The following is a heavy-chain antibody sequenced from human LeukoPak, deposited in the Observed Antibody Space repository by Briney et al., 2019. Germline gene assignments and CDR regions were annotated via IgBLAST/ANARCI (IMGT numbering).Heavy chain of an antibody. D-gene: IGHD3-9*01. J-gene: IGHJ6*03. Sequence: PSETLSLTCTVSGGSISSYYWSWIRQPPGKGLEWIGYIYYSGSTNYNPSLKSRVTISVDTSKNQFSLKLSSVTAADTAVYYCARAPIGGFDWFHYYYYMDVWGKGTTVTISS. V-gene: IGHV4-59*01. CDR1: GGSISSYY. CDR3: ARAPIGGFDWFHYYYYMDV. CDR2: IYYSGST.